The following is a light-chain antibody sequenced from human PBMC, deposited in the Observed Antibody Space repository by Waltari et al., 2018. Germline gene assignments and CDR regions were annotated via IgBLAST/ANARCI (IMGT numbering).Light chain of an antibody. J-gene: IGKJ5*01. CDR3: QQYNSYPIT. V-gene: IGKV1-5*03. Sequence: DIQMTQSPSTLSASVGDRVTITCRASQSISSWLAWYQQKPGKAPKLLIYKASILESGVPSRFSGSGSGTEFTLTISSLQPDDFATYYCQQYNSYPITFGQGTRLEIK. CDR2: KAS. CDR1: QSISSW.